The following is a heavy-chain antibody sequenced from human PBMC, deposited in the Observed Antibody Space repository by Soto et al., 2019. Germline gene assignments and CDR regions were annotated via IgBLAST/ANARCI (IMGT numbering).Heavy chain of an antibody. CDR3: AKRQTSHIVVGRQYLQQ. CDR1: GFTFSNYA. V-gene: IGHV3-23*01. CDR2: ISGDGGSS. J-gene: IGHJ1*01. D-gene: IGHD2-21*01. Sequence: GGSLRLSCAASGFTFSNYAMSWVRQAPGKGLEWVSTISGDGGSSYYADSVKGRFTISRDNSKNTLYLQLSSLTADDTAVYYSAKRQTSHIVVGRQYLQQWGEATLVTVAS.